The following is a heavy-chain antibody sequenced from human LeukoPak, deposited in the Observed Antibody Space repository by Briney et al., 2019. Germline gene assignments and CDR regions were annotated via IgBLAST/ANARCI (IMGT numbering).Heavy chain of an antibody. CDR1: GGSISSSSYY. J-gene: IGHJ4*02. CDR3: ARAYYYDSSGYFDY. CDR2: IYHSGAT. D-gene: IGHD3-22*01. Sequence: SETLSLTCTVSGGSISSSSYYWGWIRQPPGKGLEWFGSIYHSGATYYNPSLKSRVTISVDTSKNQFSLKLSSVTAADTAVYYCARAYYYDSSGYFDYWGQGALVTVSS. V-gene: IGHV4-39*07.